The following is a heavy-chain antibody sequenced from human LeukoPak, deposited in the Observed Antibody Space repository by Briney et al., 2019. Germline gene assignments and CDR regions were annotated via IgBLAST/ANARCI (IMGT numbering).Heavy chain of an antibody. CDR2: IYYSGST. V-gene: IGHV4-39*07. CDR1: GGSISSSSYY. D-gene: IGHD6-13*01. CDR3: ARRTYIAAAGQSNFDY. J-gene: IGHJ4*02. Sequence: SETLSLTCTVSGGSISSSSYYWGWIRQPPGKGLEWIGSIYYSGSTYYNPSLKSRVTISVDTSKNQFSLKLSSVAAADTAVYYCARRTYIAAAGQSNFDYWGQGTLVTVSS.